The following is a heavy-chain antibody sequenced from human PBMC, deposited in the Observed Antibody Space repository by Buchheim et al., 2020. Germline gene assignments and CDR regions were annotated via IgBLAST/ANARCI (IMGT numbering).Heavy chain of an antibody. V-gene: IGHV3-23*01. CDR3: AKVDSYGPLYFDY. CDR1: GFTFSSYA. Sequence: EVQLLESGGGLVQPGGSLRLSCAASGFTFSSYAMSWVRQAPGKGLEWVSLLSGGGGSTYYADSVKGRFTISRDNYKNTLYLQMNSLRADDTAVYYCAKVDSYGPLYFDYWGQGTL. D-gene: IGHD5-18*01. J-gene: IGHJ4*02. CDR2: LSGGGGST.